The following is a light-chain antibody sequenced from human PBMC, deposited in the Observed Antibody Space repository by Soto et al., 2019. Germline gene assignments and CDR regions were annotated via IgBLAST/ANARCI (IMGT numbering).Light chain of an antibody. CDR1: SGDIGSYNR. J-gene: IGLJ1*01. CDR3: SSYTNINTRACV. V-gene: IGLV2-14*01. CDR2: EVT. Sequence: QSALTQPASVSGSPGQSITISCTGTSGDIGSYNRVSWYQQHPGKAPKLIIYEVTDGPSGVSNRFSGSKSGNTASLTISGLQAEDEAEYYCSSYTNINTRACVFGTGTKVTVL.